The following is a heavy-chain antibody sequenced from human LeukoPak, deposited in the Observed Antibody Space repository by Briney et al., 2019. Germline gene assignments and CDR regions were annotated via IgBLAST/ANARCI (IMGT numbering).Heavy chain of an antibody. CDR3: ARANYGDYYYYYMDV. D-gene: IGHD4-17*01. Sequence: MTSETLSLTCTVSGYSISSGYYWGWIRQPPGKGLEWIGSIYHSGGTYYNPSLKSRVTISVDTSKNQFSLKLSSVTAADTAVYYCARANYGDYYYYYMDVWGKGTTVTISS. CDR2: IYHSGGT. V-gene: IGHV4-38-2*02. J-gene: IGHJ6*03. CDR1: GYSISSGYY.